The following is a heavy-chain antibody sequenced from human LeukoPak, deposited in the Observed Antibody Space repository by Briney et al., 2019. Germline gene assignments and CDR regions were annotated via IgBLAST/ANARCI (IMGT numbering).Heavy chain of an antibody. J-gene: IGHJ1*01. Sequence: GASVKVSCKASGGAFSSYAISWVRQAPGQGLEWMGGIIPIFGTANYAQKFQGRVTMTEDTSTDTAYMELSSLRSEDTAVYYCATIDLLQWPVGYFQHWGQGTLVIVSS. CDR3: ATIDLLQWPVGYFQH. D-gene: IGHD6-19*01. CDR1: GGAFSSYA. V-gene: IGHV1-69*06. CDR2: IIPIFGTA.